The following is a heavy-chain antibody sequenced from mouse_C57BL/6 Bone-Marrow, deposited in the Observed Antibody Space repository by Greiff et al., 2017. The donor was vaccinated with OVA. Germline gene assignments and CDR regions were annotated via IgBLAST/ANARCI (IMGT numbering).Heavy chain of an antibody. CDR2: FHPYNDDT. CDR1: GYTFTTYP. V-gene: IGHV1-47*01. CDR3: ARRVITTVVADDWYFDV. Sequence: QVQLKASGAELVKPGASVKMSCKASGYTFTTYPIEWMKQNHGKSLEWIGNFHPYNDDTKYNEKFKGKATLTVEKSSSTVYLELSRLTSDDSAVYYCARRVITTVVADDWYFDVWGTGTTVTVSS. D-gene: IGHD1-1*01. J-gene: IGHJ1*03.